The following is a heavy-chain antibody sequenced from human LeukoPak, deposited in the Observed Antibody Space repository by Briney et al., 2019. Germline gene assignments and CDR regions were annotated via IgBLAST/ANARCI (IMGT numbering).Heavy chain of an antibody. V-gene: IGHV4-39*07. Sequence: SETLSLTCTVSGGSISSSTYYWGWIRQPPGKGLEWIGSFYYSGSTYYNPSLRSRVSISVDTSKNQFSLKLSSVTAADTAVYYCAVDYGGRYFDYWGQGTLVTVSS. CDR2: FYYSGST. J-gene: IGHJ4*02. D-gene: IGHD4-23*01. CDR3: AVDYGGRYFDY. CDR1: GGSISSSTYY.